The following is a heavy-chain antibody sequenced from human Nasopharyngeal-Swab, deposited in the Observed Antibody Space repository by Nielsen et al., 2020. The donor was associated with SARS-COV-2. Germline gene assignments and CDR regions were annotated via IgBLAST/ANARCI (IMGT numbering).Heavy chain of an antibody. CDR3: ARDDGDYVSFDY. Sequence: GESLKISCAASGFTFSSYAMSWVRQAPGKGLEWVSAISGSGGSTYYADSVKGRFTISRDNSKNTLYLQMNSLRAEDTAVYYCARDDGDYVSFDYWGQGTLVTVSS. CDR2: ISGSGGST. V-gene: IGHV3-23*01. J-gene: IGHJ4*02. D-gene: IGHD4-17*01. CDR1: GFTFSSYA.